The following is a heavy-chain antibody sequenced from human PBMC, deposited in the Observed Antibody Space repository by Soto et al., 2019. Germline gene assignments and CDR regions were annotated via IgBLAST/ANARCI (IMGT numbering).Heavy chain of an antibody. Sequence: PGGALRVSCTASGCTFGDYAMSWVRQARGKGLEWVGFIRSKAYGGTTEYAASVKGRFTISRDDSKSIAYLQMNSLKTEDTAVYYCARTTYSSAWYSGYWGQGNLVTVSS. V-gene: IGHV3-49*04. J-gene: IGHJ4*02. CDR1: GCTFGDYA. D-gene: IGHD6-19*01. CDR2: IRSKAYGGTT. CDR3: ARTTYSSAWYSGY.